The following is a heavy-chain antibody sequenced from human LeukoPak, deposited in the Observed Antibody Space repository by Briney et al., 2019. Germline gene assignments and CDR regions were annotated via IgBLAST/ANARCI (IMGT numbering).Heavy chain of an antibody. CDR2: TYIGGST. CDR1: GVSISSYY. Sequence: SETLSLTCSVSGVSISSYYWSWIRQPAGKGLEWIGRTYIGGSTNYNPSLKSRVTMSVDTSKNQFSLRLSSVTAADTAVYYCARSWLNQPYNWFDPWGQGTLVTVSS. D-gene: IGHD3-22*01. J-gene: IGHJ5*02. CDR3: ARSWLNQPYNWFDP. V-gene: IGHV4-4*07.